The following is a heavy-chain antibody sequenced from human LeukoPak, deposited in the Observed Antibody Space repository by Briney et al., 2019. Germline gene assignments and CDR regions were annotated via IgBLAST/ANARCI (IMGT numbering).Heavy chain of an antibody. Sequence: GGSLRLSCTASGFTFGDYTMSWFRQAPGKGLEWVGFIRSKGYGGTTEDAASVKSRFTISRDDSKSIAYLQMNSLKTEDTAVYYCIRGGANSPFDYWGQGTLVTVSS. CDR3: IRGGANSPFDY. CDR1: GFTFGDYT. J-gene: IGHJ4*02. D-gene: IGHD3-16*01. V-gene: IGHV3-49*03. CDR2: IRSKGYGGTT.